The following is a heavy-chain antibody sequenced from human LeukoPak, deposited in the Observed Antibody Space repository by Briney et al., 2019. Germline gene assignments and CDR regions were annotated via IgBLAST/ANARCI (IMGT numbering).Heavy chain of an antibody. CDR3: ARRHDSPYNWCDP. Sequence: SETLSLTCTVSGGSISSYYWSWIRQPPWRGLVWIGYIYYSGSTNYNPSLKSRVTISVDTTKNQFSLKLSSVTAADTAVYYCARRHDSPYNWCDPWGQGTLVTVSS. CDR1: GGSISSYY. V-gene: IGHV4-59*08. D-gene: IGHD2-15*01. CDR2: IYYSGST. J-gene: IGHJ5*02.